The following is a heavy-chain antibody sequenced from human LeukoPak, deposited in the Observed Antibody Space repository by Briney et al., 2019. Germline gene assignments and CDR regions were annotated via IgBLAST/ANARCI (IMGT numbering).Heavy chain of an antibody. Sequence: SETLSLTCTVSGYSISSGYYWGWIRQPPGKGLEWIGSIYHSGSTYYNPSLKSRVTISVDTSKNQFSLKLSSLTAADTAVYYCARVGLVWVQTYDFWSGYAFDIWGQGTMVTVSS. CDR3: ARVGLVWVQTYDFWSGYAFDI. CDR1: GYSISSGYY. J-gene: IGHJ3*02. CDR2: IYHSGST. D-gene: IGHD3-3*01. V-gene: IGHV4-38-2*02.